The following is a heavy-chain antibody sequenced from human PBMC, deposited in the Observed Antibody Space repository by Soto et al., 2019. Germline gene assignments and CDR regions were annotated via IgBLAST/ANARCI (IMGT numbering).Heavy chain of an antibody. V-gene: IGHV3-21*01. Sequence: GGSLRLSCAASGFTFSSYSMNWVRQAPGKGLEWVSSISSSSSYIYYADSVKGRFTISRDNAKNSLYLQMNSLRAEDTAVYYCARDLGTAIVITDYWGQGTLVTVSS. D-gene: IGHD5-18*01. CDR3: ARDLGTAIVITDY. CDR2: ISSSSSYI. J-gene: IGHJ4*02. CDR1: GFTFSSYS.